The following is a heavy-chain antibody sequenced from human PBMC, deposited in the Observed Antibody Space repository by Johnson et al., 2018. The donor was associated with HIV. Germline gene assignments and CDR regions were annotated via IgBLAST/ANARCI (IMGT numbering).Heavy chain of an antibody. CDR2: ISGSGGST. CDR3: AKDSQGLRAFDI. J-gene: IGHJ3*02. CDR1: GFTFSSYA. D-gene: IGHD6-25*01. V-gene: IGHV3-23*04. Sequence: VQLVESGGGLVQPGGSLRLSCAASGFTFSSYAMSWVRQAPGKGLEWVSAISGSGGSTYYADSVKGRFTISRDNSTNTLYRQMNSLGAEDTAVYYCAKDSQGLRAFDIWGQGTMVTVSS.